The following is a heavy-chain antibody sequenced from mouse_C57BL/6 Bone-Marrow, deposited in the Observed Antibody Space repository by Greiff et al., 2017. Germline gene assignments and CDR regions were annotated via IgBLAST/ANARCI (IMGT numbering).Heavy chain of an antibody. J-gene: IGHJ1*03. CDR1: GFTFSSST. V-gene: IGHV5-9*01. Sequence: EVQLQESGGGLVKPGGSLKLSCAASGFTFSSSTMSWVRQTPEKRLQWVAAISGGGGNTYYPGSVKGRFTISRDNDQNTLYLQMSSRRSDDTALYYCSRQVTTVLATKYFDVWGTGTTVTVSS. CDR2: ISGGGGNT. D-gene: IGHD1-1*01. CDR3: SRQVTTVLATKYFDV.